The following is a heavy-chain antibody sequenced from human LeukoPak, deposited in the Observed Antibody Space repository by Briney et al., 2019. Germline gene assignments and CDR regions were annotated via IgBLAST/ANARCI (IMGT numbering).Heavy chain of an antibody. CDR3: ARGLRYCSGGSCYNSDAFDI. CDR1: GFTFSSYS. CDR2: ITSSGSII. D-gene: IGHD2-15*01. Sequence: PGGSLRLSCADSGFTFSSYSMNWVRQAPGKGLEWVSYITSSGSIISYADSVKGRFTISRDNAKNSLYLQMNSLRDEDTAVYYCARGLRYCSGGSCYNSDAFDIWGQGTMVTVSS. J-gene: IGHJ3*02. V-gene: IGHV3-48*02.